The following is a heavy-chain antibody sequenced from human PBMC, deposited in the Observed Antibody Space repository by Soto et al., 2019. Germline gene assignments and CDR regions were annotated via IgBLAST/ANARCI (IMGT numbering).Heavy chain of an antibody. V-gene: IGHV1-3*01. J-gene: IGHJ1*01. Sequence: QVQLVQSGAEVKKPGASVKVSCKASGYTFASYTMHWVRQAPGQRLEWMGWINAGNGNTKYSQKFQVRITMTRDTSARTAHMQLSSLRSEDTAVYYCAREVGYCTVGSCYTYFHHWGQGTLVTVSS. CDR2: INAGNGNT. CDR1: GYTFASYT. CDR3: AREVGYCTVGSCYTYFHH. D-gene: IGHD2-15*01.